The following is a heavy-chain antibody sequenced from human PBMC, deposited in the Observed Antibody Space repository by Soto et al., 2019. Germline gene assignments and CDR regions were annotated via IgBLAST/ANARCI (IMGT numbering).Heavy chain of an antibody. CDR2: SKNKADSYTT. Sequence: PGGSLRLSCAASGFTFSDHYMDWVRQAPGTGLEWVGRSKNKADSYTTEYAASVKGRFTISRDGSKNSLFLQMNSLKTEDTAVYYCTVWGSGNDFGAAWGQGILVTVSS. V-gene: IGHV3-72*01. D-gene: IGHD3-10*01. CDR1: GFTFSDHY. CDR3: TVWGSGNDFGAA. J-gene: IGHJ4*02.